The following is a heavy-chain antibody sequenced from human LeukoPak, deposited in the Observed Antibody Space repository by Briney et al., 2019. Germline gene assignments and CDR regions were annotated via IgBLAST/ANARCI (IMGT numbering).Heavy chain of an antibody. V-gene: IGHV1-18*01. CDR1: GYTFTSYG. CDR2: ISAYNGNT. Sequence: ASVKVSCKASGYTFTSYGISWVRQAPGQGLEWMGWISAYNGNTNYAQKFQGRVTMTEDTSTDTAYMELSSLRSEDTAVYYRAGIVGATDNWFDPWGQGTLVTVSS. J-gene: IGHJ5*02. D-gene: IGHD1-26*01. CDR3: AGIVGATDNWFDP.